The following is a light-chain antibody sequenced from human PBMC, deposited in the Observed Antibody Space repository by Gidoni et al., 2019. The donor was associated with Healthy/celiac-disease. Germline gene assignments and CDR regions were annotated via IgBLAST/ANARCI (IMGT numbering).Light chain of an antibody. CDR3: QQSYSTLVT. CDR2: AAS. J-gene: IGKJ2*01. CDR1: QSISSY. Sequence: DIQMTQSPSSLSASVGDRVTITCRASQSISSYLNWYQQKPAKAPKLLIYAASSLQSGVPSRFSGSGSGTDFTLTISSLQPEDFATYYCQQSYSTLVTFGHGTKLEIK. V-gene: IGKV1-39*01.